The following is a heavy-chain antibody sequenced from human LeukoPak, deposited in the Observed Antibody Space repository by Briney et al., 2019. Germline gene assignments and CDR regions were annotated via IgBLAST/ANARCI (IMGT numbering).Heavy chain of an antibody. J-gene: IGHJ4*02. V-gene: IGHV3-7*01. CDR1: GFTFSSYW. Sequence: GGSLRLSCAASGFTFSSYWMSWVRQAPGKGLEWVANINQGGSDKHYVDSRFTISRDNANNSLYLQMNSLRAEDTAVYYCVRESRSESYSGYWGQGTLVTVSS. CDR3: VRESRSESYSGY. D-gene: IGHD1-26*01. CDR2: INQGGSDK.